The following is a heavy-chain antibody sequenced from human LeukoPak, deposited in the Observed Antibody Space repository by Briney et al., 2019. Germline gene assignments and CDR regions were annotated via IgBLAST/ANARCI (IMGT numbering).Heavy chain of an antibody. Sequence: PSETLSLTCAVYGGSFSGYYWSWIRQPPGKGLEWIGEISHSGSTNYNPSLKSRVTISVDTSKNQFSLKLSSVTAADTAVYYCARGRSYYYGSGILFDYWGQGTLVTVSS. CDR3: ARGRSYYYGSGILFDY. J-gene: IGHJ4*02. CDR2: ISHSGST. V-gene: IGHV4-34*01. D-gene: IGHD3-10*01. CDR1: GGSFSGYY.